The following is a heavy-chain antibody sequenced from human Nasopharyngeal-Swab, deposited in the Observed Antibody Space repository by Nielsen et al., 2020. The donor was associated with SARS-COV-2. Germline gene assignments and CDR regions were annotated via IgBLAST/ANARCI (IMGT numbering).Heavy chain of an antibody. CDR1: GYTFTSYA. Sequence: ASVKVSCKASGYTFTSYAMNWVRQAPGQGLEWMGWINTNTGNPTYARGFTGRFVFSLDTSVSTAYLQISSLKAEDTAVYYCAREVGSGWYRARYYGMDVWGQGTTVTVSS. D-gene: IGHD6-19*01. CDR2: INTNTGNP. CDR3: AREVGSGWYRARYYGMDV. V-gene: IGHV7-4-1*02. J-gene: IGHJ6*02.